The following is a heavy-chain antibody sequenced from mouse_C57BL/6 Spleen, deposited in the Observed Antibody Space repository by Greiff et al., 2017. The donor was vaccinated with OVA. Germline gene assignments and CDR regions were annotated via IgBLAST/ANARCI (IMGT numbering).Heavy chain of an antibody. D-gene: IGHD3-1*01. Sequence: EVMLVESEGGLVPPGSSMTLSCTASGFTFSDYYIAWVRQVPEKGLEWVANINYDGSSTYYLASLNSRFIISRDNAKNILYLQMSSLKSEDTATYYCARDGIRGMDYWGQGTSVTVSA. V-gene: IGHV5-16*01. CDR2: INYDGSST. CDR1: GFTFSDYY. J-gene: IGHJ4*01. CDR3: ARDGIRGMDY.